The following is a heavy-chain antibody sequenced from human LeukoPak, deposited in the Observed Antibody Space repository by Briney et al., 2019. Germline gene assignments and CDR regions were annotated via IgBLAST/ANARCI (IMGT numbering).Heavy chain of an antibody. J-gene: IGHJ4*02. D-gene: IGHD3-9*01. Sequence: SDTVSLPCSVSGDSRSCGSYWRWVRQSPGRGLVWVGSISHSGSTYYNPSLKSRVTISEHSSKSHFSLTLTSVTAADTAVYYCVRCQLGYFDWLSAFSFDHGGQGTRVTVSS. CDR2: ISHSGST. V-gene: IGHV4-38-2*01. CDR3: VRCQLGYFDWLSAFSFDH. CDR1: GDSRSCGSY.